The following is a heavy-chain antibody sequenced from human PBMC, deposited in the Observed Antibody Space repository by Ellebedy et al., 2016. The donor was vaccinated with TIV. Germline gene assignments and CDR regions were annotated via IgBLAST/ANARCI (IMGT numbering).Heavy chain of an antibody. D-gene: IGHD2-21*02. CDR3: AKDKGSVTATADAFDI. J-gene: IGHJ3*02. Sequence: GGSLRLSXAASGFTFSSYAMSWVRQAPGKGLEWVSAISGSGGSTYYADSVKGRFTISRDNSKNTLYLQMNSLRAEDTAVYYCAKDKGSVTATADAFDIWGQGTMVTVSS. CDR1: GFTFSSYA. CDR2: ISGSGGST. V-gene: IGHV3-23*01.